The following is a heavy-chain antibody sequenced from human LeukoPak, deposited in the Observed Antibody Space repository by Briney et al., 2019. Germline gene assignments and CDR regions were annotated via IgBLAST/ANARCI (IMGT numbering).Heavy chain of an antibody. Sequence: AAVKVSCKASGYTFTSYWIQWVRQAPGQGLEWMGLINPSDGSIAYAHRFQGRVTMTRDTSTSIVYMDLSSLRSEDTAVYYCAKAPRNSSTMLDYWGQGTLLTVSS. CDR1: GYTFTSYW. CDR3: AKAPRNSSTMLDY. J-gene: IGHJ4*02. CDR2: INPSDGSI. D-gene: IGHD6-13*01. V-gene: IGHV1-46*01.